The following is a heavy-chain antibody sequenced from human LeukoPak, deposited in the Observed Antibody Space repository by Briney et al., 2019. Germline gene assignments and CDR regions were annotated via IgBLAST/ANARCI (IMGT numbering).Heavy chain of an antibody. CDR3: ARVVMTTVTTYYFDY. Sequence: SETLSFTCTVSGYSISSGYYWGWIRQPPGKGLEWIGSIYHSGSTYYNPSLKSRVTISVDTSKNQFSLKLSSVTAADTAVYYCARVVMTTVTTYYFDYWGQGTLVTVSS. J-gene: IGHJ4*02. CDR2: IYHSGST. D-gene: IGHD4-11*01. CDR1: GYSISSGYY. V-gene: IGHV4-38-2*02.